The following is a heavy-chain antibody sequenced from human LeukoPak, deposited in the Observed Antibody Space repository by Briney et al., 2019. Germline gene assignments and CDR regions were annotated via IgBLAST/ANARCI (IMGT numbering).Heavy chain of an antibody. J-gene: IGHJ4*02. V-gene: IGHV3-7*01. CDR1: GFTFSSYW. CDR2: IKQDGSEK. Sequence: GGSLRLSCAASGFTFSSYWVSWVRQAPGKGLEWVANIKQDGSEKYYVDSVKGRFTISRDNAKKSLDLQMNSLRAEDTAVYYCATGNALHVWGQGTLVTVSS. CDR3: ATGNALHV.